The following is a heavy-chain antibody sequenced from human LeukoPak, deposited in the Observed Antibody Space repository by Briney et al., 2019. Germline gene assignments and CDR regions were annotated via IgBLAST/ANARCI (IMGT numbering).Heavy chain of an antibody. J-gene: IGHJ6*01. CDR2: ISSSSSYT. D-gene: IGHD2-21*01. CDR1: GFTYSDYH. CDR3: ARERYSVGIRYGMYV. V-gene: IGHV3-11*06. Sequence: PGGSLTLPCAASGFTYSDYHMSWIRQAPGKGLEWVSYISSSSSYTNYADSVKGRFTISRDNAKNSVSLQMNSLRGEDTGVYYCARERYSVGIRYGMYVSGQGATVTVSS.